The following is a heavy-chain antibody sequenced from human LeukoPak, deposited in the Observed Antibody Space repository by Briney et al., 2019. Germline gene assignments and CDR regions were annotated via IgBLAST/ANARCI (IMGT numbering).Heavy chain of an antibody. CDR1: GFTFSTYA. CDR2: ISGSSDTT. Sequence: GGSLRLSCAASGFTFSTYAMSWVRQAPGRGLEWVSAISGSSDTTYYADSVKGRFTISRDNSKHTLYLQMNSLRAEDTAVYYCANREGGYTYDPFDYWGQGTLVTVSS. J-gene: IGHJ4*02. CDR3: ANREGGYTYDPFDY. V-gene: IGHV3-23*01. D-gene: IGHD5-18*01.